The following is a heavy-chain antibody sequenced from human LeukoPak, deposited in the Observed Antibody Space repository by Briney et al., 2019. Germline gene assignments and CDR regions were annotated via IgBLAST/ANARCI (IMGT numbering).Heavy chain of an antibody. Sequence: GGSLRLSCAASGFTFSSYSISWVRQAPGKGLEWVSVIYSGGSTYYADSVKGRFTISRDNSKNTLYLQMNSLRAEDTAVYYCARGVGSGSRLRAGDYWGQGTLVTVSS. CDR3: ARGVGSGSRLRAGDY. J-gene: IGHJ4*02. CDR2: IYSGGST. V-gene: IGHV3-53*01. D-gene: IGHD1-26*01. CDR1: GFTFSSYS.